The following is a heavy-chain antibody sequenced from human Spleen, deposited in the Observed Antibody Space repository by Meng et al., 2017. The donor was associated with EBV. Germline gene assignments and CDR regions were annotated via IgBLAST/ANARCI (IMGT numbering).Heavy chain of an antibody. D-gene: IGHD4-17*01. J-gene: IGHJ4*02. CDR2: INHSGIT. CDR3: AGGRGLPNY. CDR1: GESFSGNY. Sequence: QFHLTQLGAGLLKPSETLSLTCAVYGESFSGNYWTWIRQPPGKGLEWIGDINHSGITNYNPSLKSRVTISADTSKNQFSLKMTSVTAADTALYYCAGGRGLPNYWGQGTLVTVSS. V-gene: IGHV4-34*01.